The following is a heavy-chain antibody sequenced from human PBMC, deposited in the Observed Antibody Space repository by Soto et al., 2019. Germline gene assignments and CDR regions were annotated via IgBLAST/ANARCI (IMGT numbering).Heavy chain of an antibody. D-gene: IGHD3-3*01. CDR1: GFTFSSYW. CDR3: ARDLYDFWSGYYKNYYYYMDV. J-gene: IGHJ6*03. CDR2: INSDGSST. Sequence: GGSLRLSCAASGFTFSSYWMHWVRQAPGKGLVWVSRINSDGSSTSYADSVKGRFTISRDNAKNTLYLQMNSLRAEDTAVYYCARDLYDFWSGYYKNYYYYMDVWGKGTTVTVSS. V-gene: IGHV3-74*01.